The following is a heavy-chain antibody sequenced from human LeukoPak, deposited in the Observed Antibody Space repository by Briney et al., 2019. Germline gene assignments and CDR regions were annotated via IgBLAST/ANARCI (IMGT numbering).Heavy chain of an antibody. J-gene: IGHJ4*02. Sequence: ASVKVPCKASGGTFSSYAISWGRQAPGQGREWRGRIIPIFGTANYAQKCQGRVTITTDESTSTAYMQLSSLRSEDTAVYYCAGNSELAVAGTWGFDYWGQGNLVTVSS. CDR3: AGNSELAVAGTWGFDY. CDR2: IIPIFGTA. V-gene: IGHV1-69*05. CDR1: GGTFSSYA. D-gene: IGHD6-19*01.